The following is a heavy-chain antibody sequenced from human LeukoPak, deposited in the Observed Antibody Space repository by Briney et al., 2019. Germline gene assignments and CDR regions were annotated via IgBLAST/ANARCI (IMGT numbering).Heavy chain of an antibody. V-gene: IGHV3-11*01. CDR1: GFTFSDYY. CDR3: ARDGRKHYYDSSGPPNDY. CDR2: ISSSGSTI. D-gene: IGHD3-22*01. Sequence: GGSLRLSCAVSGFTFSDYYMSWIRQAPGKGLEWVSYISSSGSTIYYADSAKGRFTISRDNAKNSLYLQMNSLRAEDTAVYYCARDGRKHYYDSSGPPNDYWGQGTLVTVSS. J-gene: IGHJ4*02.